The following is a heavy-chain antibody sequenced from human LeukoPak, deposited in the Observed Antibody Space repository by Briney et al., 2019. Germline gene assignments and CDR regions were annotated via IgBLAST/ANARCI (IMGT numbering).Heavy chain of an antibody. D-gene: IGHD2-15*01. CDR2: IYLADAAT. V-gene: IGHV5-51*01. CDR1: GSSFTDYL. Sequence: GESLKISCRDSGSSFTDYLIGWVRQIPAKGLGWMEIIYLADAATRYSTSFQGQVTISGHTSITTPYLQWRGVDPSVPPSCSVASPACSGSDRPYWRDYWGQGTLVTVSS. J-gene: IGHJ4*02. CDR3: ASPACSGSDRPYWRDY.